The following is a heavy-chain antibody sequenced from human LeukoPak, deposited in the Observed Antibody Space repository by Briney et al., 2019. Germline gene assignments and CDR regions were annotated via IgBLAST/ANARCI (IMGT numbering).Heavy chain of an antibody. CDR1: GFIFRNYA. V-gene: IGHV3-23*01. D-gene: IGHD3-9*01. Sequence: GGSLRLSCAASGFIFRNYAMSWVRQAPGKGLEWVSAITGSGDSIHYADSVKGRFTISRDNSKNTLYVEMNTLRAEDTAVYYCATWGYYDILADYYVSDFWGQGTLVTVAS. CDR2: ITGSGDSI. CDR3: ATWGYYDILADYYVSDF. J-gene: IGHJ4*02.